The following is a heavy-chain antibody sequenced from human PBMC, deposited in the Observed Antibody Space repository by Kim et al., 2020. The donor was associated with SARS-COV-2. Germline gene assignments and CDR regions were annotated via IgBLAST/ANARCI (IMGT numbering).Heavy chain of an antibody. J-gene: IGHJ3*02. D-gene: IGHD5-12*01. Sequence: SLKRRVPISIDTSKNQFSLKRSSVTAADTAVYYCARAPGYSGYDWGAFDIWGQGTLVTVSS. V-gene: IGHV4-39*07. CDR3: ARAPGYSGYDWGAFDI.